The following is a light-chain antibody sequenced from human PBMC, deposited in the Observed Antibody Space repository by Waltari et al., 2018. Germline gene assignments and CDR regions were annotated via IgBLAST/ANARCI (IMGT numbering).Light chain of an antibody. CDR3: SSYAGDRTWV. V-gene: IGLV2-23*01. CDR1: SNDVGSYSL. J-gene: IGLJ3*02. CDR2: DDI. Sequence: QSALTQPASVSGSPGQSITISCIGVSNDVGSYSLVSWYQHHPDKAPNLLIYDDIKRPSGVSDRFSGSRSGNTASLTISGLQAEDEADYFCSSYAGDRTWVFGGGTKLSVL.